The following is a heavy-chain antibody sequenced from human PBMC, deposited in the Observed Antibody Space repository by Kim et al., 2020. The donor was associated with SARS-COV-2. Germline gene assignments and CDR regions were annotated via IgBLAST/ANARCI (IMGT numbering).Heavy chain of an antibody. Sequence: SETLSLTCIVSGGSISSSSYYWGWIRQSPGKGLEWIGNIYYSGSTYYNPSLKSRVTISVDTSQNQFSLKLSSVTVADTAVYYCARQVYSSSDFDYWGQGTLVTVSS. CDR2: IYYSGST. V-gene: IGHV4-39*01. CDR3: ARQVYSSSDFDY. CDR1: GGSISSSSYY. J-gene: IGHJ4*02. D-gene: IGHD6-6*01.